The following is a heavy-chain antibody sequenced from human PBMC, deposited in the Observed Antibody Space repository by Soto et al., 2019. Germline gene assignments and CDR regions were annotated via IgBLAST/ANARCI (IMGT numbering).Heavy chain of an antibody. J-gene: IGHJ4*02. Sequence: QVQLVESGGGVVQPGRSLRLSCAASGFTFSSYGMHWVRQAPGKGLEWVVVISYDGSNKYYADSVKGRFTISRDNSKNTLYLQTNSLRAEDTAVYYCAKDSLRYCSSTSCQQQDYWGQGTLVTVSS. CDR1: GFTFSSYG. CDR2: ISYDGSNK. V-gene: IGHV3-30*18. D-gene: IGHD2-2*01. CDR3: AKDSLRYCSSTSCQQQDY.